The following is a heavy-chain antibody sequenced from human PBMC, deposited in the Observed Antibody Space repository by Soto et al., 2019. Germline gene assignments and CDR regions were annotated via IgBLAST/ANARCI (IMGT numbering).Heavy chain of an antibody. CDR2: IIPIFGTA. CDR1: GGTFSSSA. V-gene: IGHV1-69*01. CDR3: ARDLAGYSSGRGAFDI. J-gene: IGHJ3*02. D-gene: IGHD6-19*01. Sequence: QVQLVQSGAEVKKPWSSVKVSCKASGGTFSSSASSWVRQAPGLGLEWMGGIIPIFGTANYAQKFQGRVTITADESTITDYMELSSLRSEDTAVYYCARDLAGYSSGRGAFDIWGQGTMVTVSS.